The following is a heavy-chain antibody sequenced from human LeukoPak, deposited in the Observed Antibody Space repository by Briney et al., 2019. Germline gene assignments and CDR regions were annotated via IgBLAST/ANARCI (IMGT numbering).Heavy chain of an antibody. V-gene: IGHV3-7*04. CDR3: ARADNYGSILDY. CDR1: GFTFSNYW. D-gene: IGHD3-10*01. Sequence: GGSLRLSCAASGFTFSNYWMSWVRQSPGRGLEWVANIDQDGSAEYYVDSVGGRFTVSRDNAKNSLYLQIDSLRAEDTAMYYCARADNYGSILDYWGRGTLVTVSS. CDR2: IDQDGSAE. J-gene: IGHJ4*02.